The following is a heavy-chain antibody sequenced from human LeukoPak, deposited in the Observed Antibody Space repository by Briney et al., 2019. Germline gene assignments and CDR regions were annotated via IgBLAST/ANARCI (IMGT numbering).Heavy chain of an antibody. CDR1: GFTFRNYV. Sequence: QPGGSPRLSCAASGFTFRNYVIHWVRQAPGKGLEWVAVTSSDLNVKLYADSVKGRFSISRDNSKNTFYLHMSSLRVEDTAVYFCARDRSAWNGGSDYWGQGTLVTVSS. D-gene: IGHD6-19*01. V-gene: IGHV3-30-3*01. CDR2: TSSDLNVK. J-gene: IGHJ4*02. CDR3: ARDRSAWNGGSDY.